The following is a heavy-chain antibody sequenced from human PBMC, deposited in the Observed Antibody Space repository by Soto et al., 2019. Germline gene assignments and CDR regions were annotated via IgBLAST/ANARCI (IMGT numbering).Heavy chain of an antibody. D-gene: IGHD2-21*01. J-gene: IGHJ3*02. CDR2: IYYSGST. V-gene: IGHV4-61*01. CDR1: GGSVSSGSYY. CDR3: ARGENPSFIVVGAFDI. Sequence: SETLSLTCTVSGGSVSSGSYYWSWIRQPPGKGLEWIGYIYYSGSTNYNPSLKSRVTISVETSKNQFSLKLSSVTAADTAVYYCARGENPSFIVVGAFDIWGQGKMVTVSS.